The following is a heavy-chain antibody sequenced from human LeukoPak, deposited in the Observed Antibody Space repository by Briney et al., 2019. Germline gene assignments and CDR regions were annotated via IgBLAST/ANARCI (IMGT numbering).Heavy chain of an antibody. V-gene: IGHV4-34*01. CDR3: ARADSVPAGDYHYWYMDV. Sequence: PSETLSLTCAVYGGSFSGYYWSWIRQPPGKGLEWIGEINHSGSTNYNPSLKSRVTISVDTSKNQFSLKLSSVTAADTAAYYCARADSVPAGDYHYWYMDVWGKGTTVTVSS. CDR1: GGSFSGYY. D-gene: IGHD2-2*01. CDR2: INHSGST. J-gene: IGHJ6*03.